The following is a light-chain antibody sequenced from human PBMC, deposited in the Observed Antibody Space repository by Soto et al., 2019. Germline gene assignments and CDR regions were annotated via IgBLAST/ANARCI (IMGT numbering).Light chain of an antibody. J-gene: IGKJ5*01. CDR1: QGISSW. CDR3: QQSYSTPIT. V-gene: IGKV1-12*01. CDR2: DAS. Sequence: DIQLTQSPSSVSASVGDRVTITCRASQGISSWLAWYQQKLGKAPNLLIYDASTLQSGVPSRFSGSGSGTDFTLTISSLQPEDFATYYCQQSYSTPITFGQGTRLEIK.